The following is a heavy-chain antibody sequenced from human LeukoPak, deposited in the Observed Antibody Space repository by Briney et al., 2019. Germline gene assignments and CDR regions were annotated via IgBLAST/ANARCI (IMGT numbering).Heavy chain of an antibody. CDR3: ARDRYDSSGSFDY. D-gene: IGHD3-22*01. Sequence: GGSLRLSCAASGFTFSNYWMHWVRQAPGKGLEWVSGINWNGGSTGYADSVKGRFTISRDNAKNSLYLQMNSLRAEDTALYYCARDRYDSSGSFDYWGQGTLVTVSS. CDR2: INWNGGST. J-gene: IGHJ4*02. CDR1: GFTFSNYW. V-gene: IGHV3-20*04.